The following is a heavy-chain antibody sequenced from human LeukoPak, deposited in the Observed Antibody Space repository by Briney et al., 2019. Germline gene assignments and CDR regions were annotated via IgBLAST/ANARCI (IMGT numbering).Heavy chain of an antibody. J-gene: IGHJ4*02. V-gene: IGHV3-23*01. CDR3: AKARLWFGESPFDY. Sequence: AGGSLRLSCAASGFTFSSYAMSWVRQAPGKGLEWVSAISGSGGSTYYADSVKGRFTISRDNSKNTLYLQMNSLRAEDTAVYYCAKARLWFGESPFDYWGQGILVTVSS. CDR1: GFTFSSYA. D-gene: IGHD3-10*01. CDR2: ISGSGGST.